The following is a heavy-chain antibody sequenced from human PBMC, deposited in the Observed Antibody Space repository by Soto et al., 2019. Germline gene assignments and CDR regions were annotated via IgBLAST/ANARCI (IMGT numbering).Heavy chain of an antibody. Sequence: TLSLTCTVSGGSISSYYWSWIRQPPGKALEWLARIDWDDGKYYSTSLKTKLTISKDTSKNQVVLTMTNMDPVDTATYYCARIRRYSSTWYIDWGQGTLVTVSS. CDR3: ARIRRYSSTWYID. CDR1: GGSISSYY. J-gene: IGHJ4*02. CDR2: IDWDDGK. D-gene: IGHD6-13*01. V-gene: IGHV2-70*11.